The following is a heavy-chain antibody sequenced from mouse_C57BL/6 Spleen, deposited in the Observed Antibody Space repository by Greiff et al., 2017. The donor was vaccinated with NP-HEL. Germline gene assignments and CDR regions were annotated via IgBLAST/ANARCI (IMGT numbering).Heavy chain of an antibody. V-gene: IGHV1-15*01. CDR1: GYTFTDYE. Sequence: VKLMESGAELVRPGASVTLSCKASGYTFTDYEMHWVKQTPVHGLEWIGAIDPETGGTAYNQKFKGKAILTADKSSSTAYMELRSLTSEDSAVYYCTRFYSNYVWYFDVWGTGTTVTVSS. D-gene: IGHD2-5*01. CDR2: IDPETGGT. J-gene: IGHJ1*03. CDR3: TRFYSNYVWYFDV.